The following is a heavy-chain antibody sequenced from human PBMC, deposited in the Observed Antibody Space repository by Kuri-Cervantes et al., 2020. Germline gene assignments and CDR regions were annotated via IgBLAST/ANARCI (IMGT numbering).Heavy chain of an antibody. CDR3: AGDRRITAAADYYFDY. J-gene: IGHJ4*02. Sequence: ESLKISCAASGFTFSSYAMSWVRQAPGKGLEWVSAISGSGGSTYYADSVKGRFTISRDNSKNTLYLQMINLRAEDTAVYYCAGDRRITAAADYYFDYWGQGTLVTVSS. CDR2: ISGSGGST. CDR1: GFTFSSYA. V-gene: IGHV3-23*01. D-gene: IGHD6-13*01.